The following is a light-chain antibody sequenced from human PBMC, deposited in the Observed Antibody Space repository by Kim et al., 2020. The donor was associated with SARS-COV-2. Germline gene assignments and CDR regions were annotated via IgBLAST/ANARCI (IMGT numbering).Light chain of an antibody. Sequence: APGKTARITCGGNNSGSKSVHWYQQKPGQAPVLVIYYDSDRPSGIPERFSGSNSGNTAPLTISRVEAGDEADYYCQVWDSSSDHRVFGGGTQLTVL. CDR3: QVWDSSSDHRV. CDR2: YDS. CDR1: NSGSKS. J-gene: IGLJ3*02. V-gene: IGLV3-21*04.